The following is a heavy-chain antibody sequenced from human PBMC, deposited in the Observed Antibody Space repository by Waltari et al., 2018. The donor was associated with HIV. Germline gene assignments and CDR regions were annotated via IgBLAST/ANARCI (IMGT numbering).Heavy chain of an antibody. D-gene: IGHD2-15*01. CDR3: TTEGLYCSGGTCYSRFDP. V-gene: IGHV1-24*01. CDR1: EYPLSELS. CDR2: FDPEQGKT. Sequence: QLPLVQSGAEVKTPGASVKVSCKVSEYPLSELSIHGMRQAPGKGLEWMGGFDPEQGKTIYAQNFQGRVTMTEDAATDTAYMELSSLRSDDTAVYYCTTEGLYCSGGTCYSRFDPWGQGTLVTVSS. J-gene: IGHJ5*02.